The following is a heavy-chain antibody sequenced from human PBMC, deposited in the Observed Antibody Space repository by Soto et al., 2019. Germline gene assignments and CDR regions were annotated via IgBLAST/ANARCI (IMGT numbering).Heavy chain of an antibody. CDR2: INHSGST. V-gene: IGHV4-39*07. J-gene: IGHJ5*02. D-gene: IGHD6-13*01. Sequence: PSETLSLTCTVSGGSVSSSSYSWGWIRQPPGKGLEWIGEINHSGSTNYNPSLKSRVTISVDTSKNQFSLKLSSVTAADTAVYYCARSGRGITSSSSWYRLRWFDPWGQGTLVTVSS. CDR1: GGSVSSSSYS. CDR3: ARSGRGITSSSSWYRLRWFDP.